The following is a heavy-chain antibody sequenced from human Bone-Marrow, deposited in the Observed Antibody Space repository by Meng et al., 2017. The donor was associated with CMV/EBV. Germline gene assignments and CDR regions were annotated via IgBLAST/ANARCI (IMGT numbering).Heavy chain of an antibody. CDR2: IRYDGSNK. V-gene: IGHV3-30*02. Sequence: SLRLSCAASGFTFSSYGMHWVRQAPGKGLEWVAFIRYDGSNKYYADSVKGRFTISRDNSKNTLYLQMNSLRAEDTAVYYCAKAYSSSYPYYYYGMDVWGQGTTVTVSS. J-gene: IGHJ6*02. CDR1: GFTFSSYG. CDR3: AKAYSSSYPYYYYGMDV. D-gene: IGHD6-6*01.